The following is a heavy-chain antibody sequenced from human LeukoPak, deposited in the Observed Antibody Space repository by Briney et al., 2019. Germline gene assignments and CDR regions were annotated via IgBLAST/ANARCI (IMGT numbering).Heavy chain of an antibody. CDR2: FDPEDGET. V-gene: IGHV1-24*01. Sequence: ASVKVSCKVSGYTLTELSMHWVRQAPGKGLEWMGGFDPEDGETIYAQKFQGRVTMTEDTSTDTAYMELSRLRSEDTAVYYCATERYCSGGSCYSANWFDPWGQGTLVTVSS. D-gene: IGHD2-15*01. J-gene: IGHJ5*02. CDR3: ATERYCSGGSCYSANWFDP. CDR1: GYTLTELS.